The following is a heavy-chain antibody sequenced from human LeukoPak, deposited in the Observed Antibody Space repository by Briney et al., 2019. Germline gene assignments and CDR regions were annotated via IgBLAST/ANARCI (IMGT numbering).Heavy chain of an antibody. CDR3: ARLTGEYYSDY. Sequence: SETLSLTCTVSGGSIINYYWSWIRQPPGKGLEWIGYIYYSGSTNYNPSLKTRLTISVDTSKNQFSLKLSPVTAADTAVYYCARLTGEYYSDYWGQGILVTVSS. J-gene: IGHJ4*02. CDR2: IYYSGST. D-gene: IGHD3-10*01. V-gene: IGHV4-59*01. CDR1: GGSIINYY.